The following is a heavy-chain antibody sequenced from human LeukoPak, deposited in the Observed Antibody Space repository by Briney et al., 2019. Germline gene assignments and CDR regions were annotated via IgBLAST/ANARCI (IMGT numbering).Heavy chain of an antibody. CDR2: IYHSGST. Sequence: TSETLSLTCNVSGDFITSGTYYWSWIRQPPGKGLEWIGSIYHSGSTYYNPSLKSRVTISVDTSKNQFSLKLSSVTAADTAVYYCARDRHWGQGTLVTVSS. V-gene: IGHV4-38-2*02. CDR1: GDFITSGTYY. J-gene: IGHJ4*02. CDR3: ARDRH.